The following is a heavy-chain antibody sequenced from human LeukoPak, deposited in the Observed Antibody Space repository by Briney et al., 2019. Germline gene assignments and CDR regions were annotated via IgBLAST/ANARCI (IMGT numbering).Heavy chain of an antibody. CDR2: INPSGGST. J-gene: IGHJ4*02. CDR1: GYAFTSYY. CDR3: ARGGVVVVPAAAQAFDY. V-gene: IGHV1-46*01. Sequence: ASVKVSCKTSGYAFTSYYIHWVRQAPGQGLEWMGIINPSGGSTSYAQKFQGRVTMTRDTSTSTVYMELSSLRSEDTAVYYCARGGVVVVPAAAQAFDYWGQGTLVTVSS. D-gene: IGHD2-2*01.